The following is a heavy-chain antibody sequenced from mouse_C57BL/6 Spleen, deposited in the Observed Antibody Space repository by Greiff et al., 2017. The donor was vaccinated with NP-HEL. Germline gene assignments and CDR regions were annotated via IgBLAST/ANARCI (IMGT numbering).Heavy chain of an antibody. V-gene: IGHV1-4*01. D-gene: IGHD1-1*01. Sequence: QVQLQQSGAELARPGASVKMSCKASGYTFTSYTMHWVKQRPGQGLEWIGYINPSSGYTKYNQKFKDKATLTADKSSSTAYMQLSSLTSEDSAVYYCARRGGDYYGSTPWFAYWGQGTLVTVSA. CDR3: ARRGGDYYGSTPWFAY. J-gene: IGHJ3*01. CDR1: GYTFTSYT. CDR2: INPSSGYT.